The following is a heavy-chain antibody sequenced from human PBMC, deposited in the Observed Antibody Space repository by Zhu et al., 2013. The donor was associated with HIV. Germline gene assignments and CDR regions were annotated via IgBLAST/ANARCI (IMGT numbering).Heavy chain of an antibody. J-gene: IGHJ6*02. CDR1: GGTFSSYA. V-gene: IGHV1-69*01. CDR2: IIPIFGTA. CDR3: ASHGPRPSYYYYYGMDV. Sequence: QVQLVQSGAEVKKPGSSVKVSCKASGGTFSSYAISWVRQAPGQGLEWMGGIIPIFGTANYAQKFQGRVTITADESTSTAYMELSSLRSEDTAVYYCASHGPRPSYYYYYGMDVWGQGTTVTVSS.